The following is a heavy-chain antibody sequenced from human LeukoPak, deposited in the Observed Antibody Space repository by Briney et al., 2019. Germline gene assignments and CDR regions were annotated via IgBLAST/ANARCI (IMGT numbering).Heavy chain of an antibody. J-gene: IGHJ4*02. CDR1: GFTFSSYA. CDR3: ARAPRGAVAGYYFDY. Sequence: PGGSLRLSCAASGFTFSSYAMHWARRAPGKGLEYVSAISSNGGSTYYANSVKGRFTISRDNSKNTLYLQMGSLRADDMAVYYCARAPRGAVAGYYFDYWGQGTLVTVSS. V-gene: IGHV3-64*01. CDR2: ISSNGGST. D-gene: IGHD6-19*01.